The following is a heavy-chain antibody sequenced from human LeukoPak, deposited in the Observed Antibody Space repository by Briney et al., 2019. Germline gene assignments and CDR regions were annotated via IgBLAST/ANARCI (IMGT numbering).Heavy chain of an antibody. CDR3: ARSPYYYDSSGYFSLFDP. J-gene: IGHJ5*02. V-gene: IGHV1-2*02. Sequence: ASVKVSCKASGYTFTGYYMHWVRQAPGQGLVWMGWINPNSGGTNYAQKFQGRVTMTRDTSISTAYMELSRLRSDDTAVYYCARSPYYYDSSGYFSLFDPWGQGTLVTVSS. CDR1: GYTFTGYY. CDR2: INPNSGGT. D-gene: IGHD3-22*01.